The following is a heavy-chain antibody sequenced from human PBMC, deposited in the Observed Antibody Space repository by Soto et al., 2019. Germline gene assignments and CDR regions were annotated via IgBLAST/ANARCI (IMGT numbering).Heavy chain of an antibody. J-gene: IGHJ6*02. V-gene: IGHV3-74*01. CDR2: INSDGSST. CDR3: ARVRIFIAAAGTDYGMDV. Sequence: GGSLRLSCAASGFTFSSYWMHWVRQAPGKGLVWVSRINSDGSSTSYADSVKGRFTISRDNAKNTLYLQMNSLRAEDTAVYYCARVRIFIAAAGTDYGMDVWGQGTTVTVSS. D-gene: IGHD6-13*01. CDR1: GFTFSSYW.